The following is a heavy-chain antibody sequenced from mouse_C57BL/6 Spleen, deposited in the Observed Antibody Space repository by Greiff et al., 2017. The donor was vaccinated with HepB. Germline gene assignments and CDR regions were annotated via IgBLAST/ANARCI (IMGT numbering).Heavy chain of an antibody. Sequence: EVKLMESGGGLVKPGGSLKLSCAASGFTFSSYAMSWVRQTPEKRLEWVATISDGGSYTYYPDNVKGRFTISRDNAKNNLYLQMSHLKSEDTAMYYCARKGDYYGYPYYAMDYWGQGTSVTVSS. J-gene: IGHJ4*01. CDR2: ISDGGSYT. V-gene: IGHV5-4*03. CDR3: ARKGDYYGYPYYAMDY. D-gene: IGHD2-2*01. CDR1: GFTFSSYA.